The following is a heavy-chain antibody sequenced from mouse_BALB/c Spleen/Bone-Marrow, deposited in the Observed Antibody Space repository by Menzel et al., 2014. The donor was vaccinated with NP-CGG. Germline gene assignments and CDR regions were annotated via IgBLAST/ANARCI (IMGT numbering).Heavy chain of an antibody. CDR1: GFTFTDYY. Sequence: EVKVVESGGGLVQPGGSLRLSCATSGFTFTDYYMSWVRQPPGKALEWLGSIRNKANGYTTEYSASVKGRFTISRDNSQSILYLQMNTLRAEDSATYHCTRTFTMVKPMDYWGQGTSVTVSS. CDR3: TRTFTMVKPMDY. V-gene: IGHV7-3*02. J-gene: IGHJ4*01. CDR2: IRNKANGYTT. D-gene: IGHD2-2*01.